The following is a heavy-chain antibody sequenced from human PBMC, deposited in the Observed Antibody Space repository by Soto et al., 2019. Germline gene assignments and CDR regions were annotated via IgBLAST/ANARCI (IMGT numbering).Heavy chain of an antibody. D-gene: IGHD2-8*02. V-gene: IGHV4-30-2*01. Sequence: SETLSLTCAVSGGSISSGGYSWTWIRQPPGKGLEWIGDIYHSGSTYYNPSLKSRVTISVDRSKNQFSLKLTSVTAADTAVYYCARDKITGLFDYWGQGTLVT. CDR2: IYHSGST. CDR3: ARDKITGLFDY. J-gene: IGHJ4*02. CDR1: GGSISSGGYS.